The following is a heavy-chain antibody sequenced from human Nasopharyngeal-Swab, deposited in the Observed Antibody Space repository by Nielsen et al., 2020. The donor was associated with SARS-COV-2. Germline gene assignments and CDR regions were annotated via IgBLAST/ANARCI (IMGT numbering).Heavy chain of an antibody. Sequence: GESLKISCAASGFTFTKYYMTWVRQAPGKGLEWVSYIGFSSGYTNYADSVKGRFTIARDNAKNSLYLQMNSLRAEDTAVYYCARWSSAKVSPAVAATLDDWGQGTLVTVSS. D-gene: IGHD2-15*01. CDR3: ARWSSAKVSPAVAATLDD. CDR1: GFTFTKYY. V-gene: IGHV3-11*03. J-gene: IGHJ4*02. CDR2: IGFSSGYT.